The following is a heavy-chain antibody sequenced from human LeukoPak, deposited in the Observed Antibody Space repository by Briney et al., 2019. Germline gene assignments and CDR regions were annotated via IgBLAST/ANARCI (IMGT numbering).Heavy chain of an antibody. V-gene: IGHV1-46*01. J-gene: IGHJ2*01. CDR2: INPSGGST. CDR1: GYTFTSYY. Sequence: GASVKVSCKASGYTFTSYYMHWVRQAPGQGLEWMGIINPSGGSTSYAQKFQGRVTMTRDTSTSTVYMELSSLRSEDTAVYYCARDEGAAVAGPYWYFDLWGRGTLVTVSS. CDR3: ARDEGAAVAGPYWYFDL. D-gene: IGHD6-19*01.